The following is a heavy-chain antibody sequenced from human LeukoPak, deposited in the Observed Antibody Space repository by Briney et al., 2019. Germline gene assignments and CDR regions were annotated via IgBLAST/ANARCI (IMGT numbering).Heavy chain of an antibody. CDR2: IYYSGST. CDR1: GGSISSSSYY. V-gene: IGHV4-39*01. D-gene: IGHD6-13*01. J-gene: IGHJ4*02. CDR3: ASAGGSGWYNGYPIFGY. Sequence: PSETLSLTCTVSGGSISSSSYYWGWIRQPPGKGLEWIGSIYYSGSTYYNPSLKSRVTISVDTSKNQFSLKLSSVTAADTAVYYCASAGGSGWYNGYPIFGYWGQGTLVTVSS.